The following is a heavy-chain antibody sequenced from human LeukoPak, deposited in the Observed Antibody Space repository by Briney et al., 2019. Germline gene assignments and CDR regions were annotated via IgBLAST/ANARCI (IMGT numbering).Heavy chain of an antibody. D-gene: IGHD3-22*01. CDR1: GYTFTSYY. CDR3: ARDLVRGLNYYDSSGSAFDY. CDR2: INSSGGST. Sequence: GASVKVSCKASGYTFTSYYMHWVRQAPGQGLEWMGIINSSGGSTSYAQKFQGRVTMTRDTSTSTVYMELSSLRSEDTAVYYCARDLVRGLNYYDSSGSAFDYWGQGTLVTVSS. V-gene: IGHV1-46*01. J-gene: IGHJ4*02.